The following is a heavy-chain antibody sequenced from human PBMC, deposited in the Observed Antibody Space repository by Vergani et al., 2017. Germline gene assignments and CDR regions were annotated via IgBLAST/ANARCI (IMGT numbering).Heavy chain of an antibody. D-gene: IGHD1-26*01. CDR3: ASLRVGAEGYYYYMDV. CDR1: GFTFDDYA. J-gene: IGHJ6*03. Sequence: EVQLVESGGGLVQPGRSLRLSCAASGFTFDDYAMHWVRQAPGKGLEWVSGISWNSGSIGYADSVKGRFTISRDNAKNSLYLQMNSLRAEDTALYYCASLRVGAEGYYYYMDVWGKGTTVTVSS. V-gene: IGHV3-9*01. CDR2: ISWNSGSI.